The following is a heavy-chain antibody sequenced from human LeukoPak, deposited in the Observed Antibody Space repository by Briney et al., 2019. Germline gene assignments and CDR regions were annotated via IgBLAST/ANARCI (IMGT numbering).Heavy chain of an antibody. CDR3: ARLLDYSVRNFDY. V-gene: IGHV4-38-2*01. Sequence: PSETLSLTCDVSDYSISSGYYWAWIQQPPGKGLEWVGSIYGRGNNYYNPSLKCRLTMSVDTSNNKFYLHLRSVTAADTAVYYGARLLDYSVRNFDYWGQGTLVTVSS. CDR2: IYGRGNN. D-gene: IGHD4-11*01. J-gene: IGHJ4*02. CDR1: DYSISSGYY.